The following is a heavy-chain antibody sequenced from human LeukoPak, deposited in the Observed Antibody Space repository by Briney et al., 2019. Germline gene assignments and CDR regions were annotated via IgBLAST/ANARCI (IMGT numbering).Heavy chain of an antibody. CDR3: ARGEVGDYYYYMDV. V-gene: IGHV4-30-4*07. CDR2: IYYSGST. Sequence: SETLSLTCAVSGGSISSGGYSWSWIRQPPEKGLEWIGYIYYSGSTYYNPSLKSRVTISVDTSKNQFSLKLSSVTAADTAVYYCARGEVGDYYYYMDVWGKGTTVTVSS. J-gene: IGHJ6*03. D-gene: IGHD3-16*01. CDR1: GGSISSGGYS.